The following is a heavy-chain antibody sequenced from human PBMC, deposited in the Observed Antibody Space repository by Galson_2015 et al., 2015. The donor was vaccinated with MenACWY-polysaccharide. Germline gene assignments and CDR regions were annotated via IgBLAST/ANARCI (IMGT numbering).Heavy chain of an antibody. V-gene: IGHV3-33*01. CDR3: AREGSRIVFHAFDI. CDR2: IQYDGSNN. J-gene: IGHJ3*02. Sequence: SLRLSCEASGSRFSNSGMHWVRQAPGTGLEWVAVIQYDGSNNVYADSVKGRFTISRDNSKNTVFLEMNTLGVEDTAVYYCAREGSRIVFHAFDIWGQGTMVTVSS. D-gene: IGHD2-2*01. CDR1: GSRFSNSG.